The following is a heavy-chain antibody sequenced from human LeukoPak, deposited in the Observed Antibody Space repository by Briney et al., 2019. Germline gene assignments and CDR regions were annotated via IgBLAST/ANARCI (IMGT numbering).Heavy chain of an antibody. V-gene: IGHV4-39*01. D-gene: IGHD3-10*01. CDR3: ARAYYYGSGTPAGFDP. J-gene: IGHJ5*02. CDR2: IYYSGST. Sequence: SETLSLTCTVSGGSISSSSYYWGWIRQPPGKGLEWIGSIYYSGSTYYNPSLKSRVTISVDTSKNQFSLKLSSVTAADTAVYYCARAYYYGSGTPAGFDPWGQGTLVTVSS. CDR1: GGSISSSSYY.